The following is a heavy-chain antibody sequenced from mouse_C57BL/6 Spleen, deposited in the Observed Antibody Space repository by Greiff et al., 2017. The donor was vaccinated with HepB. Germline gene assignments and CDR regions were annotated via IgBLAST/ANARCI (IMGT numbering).Heavy chain of an antibody. CDR1: GYTFTSYW. V-gene: IGHV1-69*01. CDR3: ARNYYGSSRYWYFDV. Sequence: VQLQQPGAELVMPGASVKLSCKASGYTFTSYWMHWVKQRPGQGLEWIGEIDPSDSYTNYNQKFKGKSTLTVDKSSSTAYMQLSSMTSEDSAVYYCARNYYGSSRYWYFDVWGTVTTVTVSS. J-gene: IGHJ1*03. CDR2: IDPSDSYT. D-gene: IGHD1-1*01.